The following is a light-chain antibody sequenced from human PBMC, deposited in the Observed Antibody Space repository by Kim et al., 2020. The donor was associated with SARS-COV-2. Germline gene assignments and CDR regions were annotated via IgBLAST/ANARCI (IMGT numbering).Light chain of an antibody. CDR1: SSDVGSYNL. V-gene: IGLV2-23*01. J-gene: IGLJ2*01. CDR3: CAYAGRNILV. CDR2: EGN. Sequence: QSALTQPASVSGSPGQSITISCTGTSSDVGSYNLVSWYQHHPGKAPKLMIYEGNKRPSGVSNRFSGSKSGNTASLTISGLQAEEEADYYCCAYAGRNILVFGGGTKVTVL.